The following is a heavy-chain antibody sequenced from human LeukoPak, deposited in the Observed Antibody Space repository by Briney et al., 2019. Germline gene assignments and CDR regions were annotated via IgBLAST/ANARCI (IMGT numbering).Heavy chain of an antibody. Sequence: GGSLRLSCAASGFTFSTYGVHWVRQAPGKGLEWVALISYDGSNKYYADSVKGRFSISRDNSKNTLYLQMNSPRLEDTAVYYCARNGGPILFFDRFFDYWGQGSLVTVSS. D-gene: IGHD3-9*01. J-gene: IGHJ4*02. CDR1: GFTFSTYG. V-gene: IGHV3-30*03. CDR2: ISYDGSNK. CDR3: ARNGGPILFFDRFFDY.